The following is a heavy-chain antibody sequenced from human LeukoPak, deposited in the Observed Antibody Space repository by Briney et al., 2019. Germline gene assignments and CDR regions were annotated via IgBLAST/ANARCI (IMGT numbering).Heavy chain of an antibody. J-gene: IGHJ4*02. CDR1: GFTFSSYS. V-gene: IGHV3-48*04. CDR3: ARVRVYDSSGYYDY. CDR2: ISSSSSTI. D-gene: IGHD3-22*01. Sequence: GGSLRLSCAASGFTFSSYSMNWVRQAPGKGLEWVSYISSSSSTIYYADSVKGRFTISRDNAKNSLYLQMNSLRAEDTAVYYCARVRVYDSSGYYDYWGQGTLVTVSS.